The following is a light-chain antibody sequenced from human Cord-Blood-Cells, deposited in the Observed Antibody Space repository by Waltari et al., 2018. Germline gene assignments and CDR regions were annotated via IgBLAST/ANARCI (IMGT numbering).Light chain of an antibody. J-gene: IGLJ1*01. Sequence: QSALTQPASVSGSPAQSITISCTGTSSDCGSYNLVSWYQQHPGKAPKLMIYEVSKRPSGVSNRFSGSKSGNTASLTISGLQAEDEADYYCCSYAGSSTYVFGTGTKVTVL. V-gene: IGLV2-23*02. CDR2: EVS. CDR1: SSDCGSYNL. CDR3: CSYAGSSTYV.